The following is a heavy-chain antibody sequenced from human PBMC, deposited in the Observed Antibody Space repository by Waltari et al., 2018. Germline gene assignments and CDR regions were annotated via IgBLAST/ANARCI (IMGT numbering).Heavy chain of an antibody. D-gene: IGHD5-18*01. CDR2: VYTGGST. CDR1: GFIVNNNS. CDR3: ASSTAQPWTKGGLDN. V-gene: IGHV3-53*02. Sequence: DVQLVETGGGLIQPGGSLKLSCAASGFIVNNNSMSWVRQATGKGLEWVSIVYTGGSTYYADFVKGRFTISRDSSKNTLYRQMNDLRAEDTAVYYCASSTAQPWTKGGLDNWGQGTLVIVSS. J-gene: IGHJ4*02.